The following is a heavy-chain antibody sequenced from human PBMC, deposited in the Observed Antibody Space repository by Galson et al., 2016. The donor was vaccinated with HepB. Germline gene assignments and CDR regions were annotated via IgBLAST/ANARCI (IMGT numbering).Heavy chain of an antibody. CDR3: TRCRTSCSTFDY. D-gene: IGHD2-2*01. J-gene: IGHJ4*02. V-gene: IGHV3-15*01. Sequence: WVRQAPGKGLEWVGRIKSKTDGGTTDYAAPVKGRFTISRDDSKNTLYLQMNSLKAEDTAVYYCTRCRTSCSTFDYWGQGTLVTVSS. CDR2: IKSKTDGGTT.